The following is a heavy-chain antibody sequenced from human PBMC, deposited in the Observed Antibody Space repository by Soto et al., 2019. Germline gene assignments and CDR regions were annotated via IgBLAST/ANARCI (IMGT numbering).Heavy chain of an antibody. D-gene: IGHD1-1*01. V-gene: IGHV3-23*01. CDR3: AKSLSVPWISEFVY. CDR2: ISGSGGST. Sequence: GGSLRLSCAASGLTVSSSYMSWVRQAPGKGLQWVSAISGSGGSTYYADSVKGRFTISRDNSKNTLYLQMNSLRAEDTAVYYCAKSLSVPWISEFVYWGQGTLVTV. CDR1: GLTVSSSY. J-gene: IGHJ4*02.